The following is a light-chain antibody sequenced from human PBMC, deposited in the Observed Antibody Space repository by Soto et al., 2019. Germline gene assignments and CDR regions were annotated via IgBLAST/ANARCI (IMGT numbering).Light chain of an antibody. CDR2: SAS. V-gene: IGKV1-39*01. Sequence: DIQMSQSPSSLSASVGDSVTITCRASATIIDYLNWYQHQPGEAPKLLIFSASSLHSGVPSRFRGSGSATHFTLTISSLQPEDFATYFCQQSFSAPRTFGQGTKLQAK. J-gene: IGKJ2*01. CDR3: QQSFSAPRT. CDR1: ATIIDY.